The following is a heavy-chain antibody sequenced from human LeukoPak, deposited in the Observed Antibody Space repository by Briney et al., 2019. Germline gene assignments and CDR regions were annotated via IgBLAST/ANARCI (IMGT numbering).Heavy chain of an antibody. CDR1: GYTLTGSY. V-gene: IGHV1-2*06. CDR3: ARGIITGAADADC. D-gene: IGHD1-20*01. Sequence: ASVKVSCKASGYTLTGSYMHWVRQAPGQGLEWMGRINLNSGDTNYAQNFQGRVTMTRDTSISTAYLELSRLTSDDTAVYYCARGIITGAADADCWGQGTLVTVSS. CDR2: INLNSGDT. J-gene: IGHJ4*02.